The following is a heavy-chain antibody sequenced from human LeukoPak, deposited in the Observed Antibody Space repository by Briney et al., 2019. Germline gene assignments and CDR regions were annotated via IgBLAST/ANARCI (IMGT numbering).Heavy chain of an antibody. Sequence: GGSLRLSCAASGFTFSSYSMNWVRQAPGKGLEWVSYISSSSSTMYYADSVKGRFTISRDNAKNTLYLQMNSLRLEDTAVYYCVRDWAPASMQAAPFDCWGQGTLVTVSS. CDR2: ISSSSSTM. CDR1: GFTFSSYS. V-gene: IGHV3-48*01. CDR3: VRDWAPASMQAAPFDC. J-gene: IGHJ4*02. D-gene: IGHD2/OR15-2a*01.